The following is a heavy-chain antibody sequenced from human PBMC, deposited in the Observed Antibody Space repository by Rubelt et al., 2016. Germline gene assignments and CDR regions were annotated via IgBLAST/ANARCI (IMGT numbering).Heavy chain of an antibody. CDR2: ISTSNGNI. J-gene: IGHJ4*02. D-gene: IGHD5/OR15-5a*01. Sequence: QVQLVQSGAEVKKPGASVKVSCKTSGYTFTTFGISWIRQAPGQGLEWMGWISTSNGNIKYGEKFQGRVTMTTDTATSTVYRELRRQTSDDTAGYYGVRDQVGSTPDYWGQGTLVIVSS. CDR3: VRDQVGSTPDY. CDR1: GYTFTTFG. V-gene: IGHV1-18*01.